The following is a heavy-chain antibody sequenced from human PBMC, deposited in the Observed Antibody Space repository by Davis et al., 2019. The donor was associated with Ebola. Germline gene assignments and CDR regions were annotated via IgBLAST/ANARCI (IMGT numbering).Heavy chain of an antibody. V-gene: IGHV3-30*03. CDR1: GFTFSSYG. CDR2: ISYDGSNK. CDR3: ARDILTLHGMDV. D-gene: IGHD3-9*01. Sequence: PGGSLRLSCAASGFTFSSYGMHWVRQAPGKGLEWVAVISYDGSNKYYADSVKGRFTISRDNSKNTLYLQMNSLRAEDTAVYYCARDILTLHGMDVWGKGTTVTVSS. J-gene: IGHJ6*04.